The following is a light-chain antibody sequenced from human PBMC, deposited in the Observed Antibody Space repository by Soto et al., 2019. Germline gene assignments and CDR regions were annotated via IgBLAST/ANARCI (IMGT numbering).Light chain of an antibody. Sequence: QFVLTQPPSVSGAPGQRVTISCTGTSSNIGAGYAVHWYQQLPGTAPKLLIYNNDNRPSGVPDRISASNSGTSASLAITGLQAEDEAHYYCQSYDDGLSGSVFGGGTKLTVL. V-gene: IGLV1-40*01. CDR3: QSYDDGLSGSV. J-gene: IGLJ2*01. CDR2: NND. CDR1: SSNIGAGYA.